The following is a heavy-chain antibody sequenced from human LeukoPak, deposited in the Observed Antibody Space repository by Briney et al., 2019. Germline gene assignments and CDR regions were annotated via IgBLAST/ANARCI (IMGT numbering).Heavy chain of an antibody. J-gene: IGHJ3*02. Sequence: EASVKVSCKASGFTFTSSVMQWVRQARGQRLEWIGWIVVGSGNTNYAQKFQERVTITRDMSTSTAYMELSSLRSEDTAVYYCAAEGGLEAFDIWGQGTMVTVSS. D-gene: IGHD3-16*01. CDR2: IVVGSGNT. CDR3: AAEGGLEAFDI. CDR1: GFTFTSSV. V-gene: IGHV1-58*02.